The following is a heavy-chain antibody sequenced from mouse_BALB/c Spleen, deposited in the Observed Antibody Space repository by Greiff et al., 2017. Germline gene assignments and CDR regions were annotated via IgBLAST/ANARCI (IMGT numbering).Heavy chain of an antibody. D-gene: IGHD1-1*01. V-gene: IGHV5-9-3*01. CDR2: ISSGGSYT. CDR1: GFTFSSYA. CDR3: ARHDYYGSSTAWFAY. J-gene: IGHJ3*01. Sequence: EVHLVESGGGLVKPGGSLKLSCAASGFTFSSYAMSWVRQTPEKRLEWVATISSGGSYTYYPDSVKGRFTISRDNAKNTLYLQMSSLRSEDTAMYYCARHDYYGSSTAWFAYWGQGTLVTVSA.